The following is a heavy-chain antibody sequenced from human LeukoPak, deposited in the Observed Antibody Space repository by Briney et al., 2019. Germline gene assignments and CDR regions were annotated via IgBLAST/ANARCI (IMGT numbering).Heavy chain of an antibody. Sequence: SETLSLTCAVYGGSFSGYYWSWIRQPPGKGLEWIGEINHSGSTNYNPSLKSRVTISVDTSKNQFSLKLSSVTAADTAVYYCARQVAVAGTYYGMDVWGQGTTVTVSS. J-gene: IGHJ6*02. V-gene: IGHV4-34*01. D-gene: IGHD6-19*01. CDR3: ARQVAVAGTYYGMDV. CDR1: GGSFSGYY. CDR2: INHSGST.